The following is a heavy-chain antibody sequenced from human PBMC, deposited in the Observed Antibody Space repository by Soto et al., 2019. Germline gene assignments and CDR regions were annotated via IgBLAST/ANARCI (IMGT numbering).Heavy chain of an antibody. CDR3: AISIYCSSTSCDYYYGMDV. V-gene: IGHV1-2*04. CDR1: GYTFTGYY. D-gene: IGHD2-2*01. Sequence: QVQLVQSGAEVKKPGASVKVSCKASGYTFTGYYMHWVRQAPGQGLEWMGWINPNSGGTNYAQKFQGWVTMTRDTSISTAYMELSRLRSDDTAVYYCAISIYCSSTSCDYYYGMDVWGQGTTVTVSS. CDR2: INPNSGGT. J-gene: IGHJ6*02.